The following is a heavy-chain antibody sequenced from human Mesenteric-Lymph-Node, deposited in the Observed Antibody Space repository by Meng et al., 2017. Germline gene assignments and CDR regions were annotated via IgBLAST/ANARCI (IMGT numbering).Heavy chain of an antibody. D-gene: IGHD3-22*01. J-gene: IGHJ4*02. CDR1: GFTFSNSD. V-gene: IGHV3-19*01. Sequence: GESLKISCAASGFTFSNSDMNWVRQAPGKGLEWVSGVSWNGSRTHYADSVKGRFIISRDNAKNSLYLQMNSLRAEDTAVYYCARGGNQDYYYDSSGAQIDYWGQGTLVTVSS. CDR3: ARGGNQDYYYDSSGAQIDY. CDR2: VSWNGSRT.